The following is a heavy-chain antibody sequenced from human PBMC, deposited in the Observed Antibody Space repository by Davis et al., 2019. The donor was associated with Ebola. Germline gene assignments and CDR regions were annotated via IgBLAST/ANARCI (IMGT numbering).Heavy chain of an antibody. J-gene: IGHJ6*02. D-gene: IGHD3-3*01. Sequence: ASVKVSCKASGYTFTSYYMHWVRQAPGQGLEWMGIINPSGGSTNYAQKFQGRVTMTRDTSTSTVYMELSSLRSEDTAVYYCARDPEAYDFWSGSIIVNYGMDVWGQGTTVTVSS. CDR2: INPSGGST. CDR3: ARDPEAYDFWSGSIIVNYGMDV. CDR1: GYTFTSYY. V-gene: IGHV1-46*01.